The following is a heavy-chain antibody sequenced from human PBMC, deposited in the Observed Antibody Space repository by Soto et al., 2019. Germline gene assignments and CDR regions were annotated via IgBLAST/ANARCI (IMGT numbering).Heavy chain of an antibody. J-gene: IGHJ4*02. V-gene: IGHV3-23*01. CDR1: GFTLSSYV. CDR2: ISGGGGYT. CDR3: AKVSGGYYIDY. D-gene: IGHD3-16*01. Sequence: GGSLRLSCAASGFTLSSYVMRWVRQAPGKGLEWVSSISGGGGYTDYADSVKGRFTISRDDSKNTLHLQMNSLRAEDTAVYYCAKVSGGYYIDYWGQGTLVTVSS.